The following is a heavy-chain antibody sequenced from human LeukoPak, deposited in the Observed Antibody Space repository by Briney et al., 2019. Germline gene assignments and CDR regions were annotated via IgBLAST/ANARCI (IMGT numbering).Heavy chain of an antibody. CDR3: AKDRTAMVTGPYYGMDV. CDR1: GFTFSNYR. CDR2: IKQDESEK. Sequence: GGSLRLSCAASGFTFSNYRMSWVRQAPGKGLEWVANIKQDESEKYYVDSVKGRFTISRDSAKNTLYLQMNSLRAEDTAVYYCAKDRTAMVTGPYYGMDVWGQGTTVTVSS. V-gene: IGHV3-7*05. J-gene: IGHJ6*02. D-gene: IGHD5-18*01.